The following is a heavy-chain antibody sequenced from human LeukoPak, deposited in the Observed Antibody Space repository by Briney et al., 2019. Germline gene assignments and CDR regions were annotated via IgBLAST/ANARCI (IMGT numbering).Heavy chain of an antibody. CDR3: ARERASNNYNNWLDP. CDR1: GGSFSDYY. CDR2: INHSGSA. D-gene: IGHD4-11*01. Sequence: SKTLSLSCAVYGGSFSDYYWTWIRQPPGKGLEWIGDINHSGSANYNPSLKSRVTISVDRSRNQFYLRLSPVTVADTAPYYCARERASNNYNNWLDPWGQGTLVTVSS. V-gene: IGHV4-34*01. J-gene: IGHJ5*02.